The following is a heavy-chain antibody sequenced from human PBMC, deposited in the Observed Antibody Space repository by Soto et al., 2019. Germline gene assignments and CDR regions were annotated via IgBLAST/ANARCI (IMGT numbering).Heavy chain of an antibody. CDR1: GFTFSSYA. Sequence: GGSLRLSCAASGFTFSSYAMSWVRQAPGKGLEWVSAISGSGGSTYYADSVKGRFTISRDNSKNTLYLQMNSLRAEDTALYYCAKDRGKLGMSNAFDIWGQGTMVTVSS. J-gene: IGHJ3*02. CDR2: ISGSGGST. V-gene: IGHV3-23*01. CDR3: AKDRGKLGMSNAFDI. D-gene: IGHD7-27*01.